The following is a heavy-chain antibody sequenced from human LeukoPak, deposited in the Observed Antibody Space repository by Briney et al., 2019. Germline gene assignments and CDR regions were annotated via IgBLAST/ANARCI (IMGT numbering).Heavy chain of an antibody. CDR3: AREKTAVAGLDY. CDR1: GFTFSSYG. V-gene: IGHV3-33*01. Sequence: PGRSLRLSCAASGFTFSSYGMHWVRQAPGKGLEWVAVIWYDGSNKYYADSVKGRFTISRDNSKNTLYLQENSLRADDTAVYYCAREKTAVAGLDYWGQGTLVTVSS. D-gene: IGHD6-19*01. CDR2: IWYDGSNK. J-gene: IGHJ4*02.